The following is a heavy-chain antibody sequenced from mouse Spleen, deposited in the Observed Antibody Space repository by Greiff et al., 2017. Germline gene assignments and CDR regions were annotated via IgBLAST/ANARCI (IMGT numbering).Heavy chain of an antibody. V-gene: IGHV2-5*01. CDR3: DKDSSGYVGYAMDY. CDR1: GFSLTSYG. D-gene: IGHD3-2*01. Sequence: VQLQESGPGLVQPSQSLSITCTVSGFSLTSYGVHWVRQSPGKGLEWLGVIWRGGSTDYNAAYMSRLSITKDNSKSHVFFKMNRLQADDTAIYHCDKDSSGYVGYAMDYWGQGTSVTVSS. J-gene: IGHJ4*01. CDR2: IWRGGST.